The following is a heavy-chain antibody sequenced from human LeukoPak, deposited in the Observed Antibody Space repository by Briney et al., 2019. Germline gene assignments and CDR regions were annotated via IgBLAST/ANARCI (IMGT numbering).Heavy chain of an antibody. CDR1: GFTFSDYY. D-gene: IGHD2-2*02. V-gene: IGHV3-11*04. CDR2: ISSSGSTI. Sequence: PGGSLRLSCAASGFTFSDYYMSWIRQAPGKGLEWVSYISSSGSTIYYADSVKGRFTISRDNSKNTLYLQMNSLRAEDTAVYYCAKEQRFQLLLYGYEAFDYWGQGTLVTVSS. J-gene: IGHJ4*02. CDR3: AKEQRFQLLLYGYEAFDY.